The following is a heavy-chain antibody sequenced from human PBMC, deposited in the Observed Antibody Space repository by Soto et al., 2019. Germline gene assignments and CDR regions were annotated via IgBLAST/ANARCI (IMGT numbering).Heavy chain of an antibody. J-gene: IGHJ4*02. CDR3: STVNRYSNIDY. CDR1: GFSFSTYA. D-gene: IGHD2-21*01. V-gene: IGHV3-23*01. CDR2: ISVNGGST. Sequence: EVQWLESGGDLAQPGGSLRHSCAASGFSFSTYAMSWVRQAPGKGLEWVSGISVNGGSTYYADSVKGRFTISRDNSKNTLSLQVASLRAEDTAVYYCSTVNRYSNIDYWGQGILVTVSS.